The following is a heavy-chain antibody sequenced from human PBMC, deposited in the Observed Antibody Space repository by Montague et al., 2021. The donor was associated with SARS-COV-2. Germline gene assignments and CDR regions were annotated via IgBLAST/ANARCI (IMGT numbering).Heavy chain of an antibody. Sequence: SLRLSCAASGFIFSDYYMSWIRQAPGKGLEWVSYISSSSSFRNYADSVKGRFTISRDNAKNSLYLQMNSLRAEDTAVYFCGRARITFFGVVSGPLDYWGQGTLVTVSS. J-gene: IGHJ4*02. D-gene: IGHD3-3*01. CDR2: ISSSSSFR. CDR3: GRARITFFGVVSGPLDY. V-gene: IGHV3-11*05. CDR1: GFIFSDYY.